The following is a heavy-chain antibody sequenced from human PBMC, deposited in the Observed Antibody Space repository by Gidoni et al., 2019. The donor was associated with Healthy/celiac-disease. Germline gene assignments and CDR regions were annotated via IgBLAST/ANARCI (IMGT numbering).Heavy chain of an antibody. J-gene: IGHJ4*02. CDR1: GFTFDDYT. D-gene: IGHD2-2*01. V-gene: IGHV3-43*01. CDR3: AKDIGGSLVVPAATIDY. Sequence: EVQLVESGGVVVQPGGSLRLSCAASGFTFDDYTMHWVRQAPGKGLEWVTLISWDGGSTYYADSVKGRFTISRDNSKNSLYLQMNSLRTEDTALYYCAKDIGGSLVVPAATIDYWGQGTLVTVSS. CDR2: ISWDGGST.